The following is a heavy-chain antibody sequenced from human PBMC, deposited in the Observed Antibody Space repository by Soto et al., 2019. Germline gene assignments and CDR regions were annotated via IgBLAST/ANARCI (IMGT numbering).Heavy chain of an antibody. CDR2: INAANGDT. CDR3: VRRHVSATGIDWFDP. J-gene: IGHJ5*02. D-gene: IGHD6-13*01. CDR1: GYTFTSYG. V-gene: IGHV1-3*01. Sequence: ASVKGSCKASGYTFTSYGIDWVRQAPGQRLEWMGWINAANGDTKYSPNFQGRVTITRDTSASTAYMELSSLRSEDTAVYYCVRRHVSATGIDWFDPWGQGTLVTVSS.